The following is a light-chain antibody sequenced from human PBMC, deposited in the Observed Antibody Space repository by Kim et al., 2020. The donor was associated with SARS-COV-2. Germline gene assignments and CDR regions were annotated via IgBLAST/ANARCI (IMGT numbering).Light chain of an antibody. CDR3: LQHNTYPIT. CDR1: QGVRND. Sequence: VSVGDRVTITCRASQGVRNDLGWYQQNPGRAPKRLIYGASSVQSGVPSSFSGSGSGTEFTLTISSLQPEDFATYFCLQHNTYPITFGQGTRLEIK. J-gene: IGKJ5*01. CDR2: GAS. V-gene: IGKV1-17*01.